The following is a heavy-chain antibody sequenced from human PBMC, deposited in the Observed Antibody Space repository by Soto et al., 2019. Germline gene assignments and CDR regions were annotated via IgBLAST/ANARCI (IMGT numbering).Heavy chain of an antibody. V-gene: IGHV3-30-3*01. J-gene: IGHJ4*02. CDR1: GFTFSSYA. Sequence: GGSLRLSCAASGFTFSSYAMHWVRQAPGKGLEWVAVISYDGSNKYYADSVKGRFTISRDNSKNTLYLQMNSLRAEDTAVYYCATAVSYSSSWLGGFDYWGQGTLVTVSS. CDR3: ATAVSYSSSWLGGFDY. CDR2: ISYDGSNK. D-gene: IGHD6-13*01.